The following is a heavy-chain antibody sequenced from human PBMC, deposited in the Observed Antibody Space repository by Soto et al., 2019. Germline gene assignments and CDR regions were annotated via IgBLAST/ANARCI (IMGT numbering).Heavy chain of an antibody. CDR2: IIPIFGTA. D-gene: IGHD4-17*01. CDR3: ARTPSDDYGDFIGGYSDY. J-gene: IGHJ4*02. Sequence: ASVKVSCKASGGTFSSYAISWVRQAPGQGLEWMGGIIPIFGTANYAQKFQGRVTITADESTSTAYMELSSLRSEDTAVYYCARTPSDDYGDFIGGYSDYWGQGTLVTVSS. V-gene: IGHV1-69*13. CDR1: GGTFSSYA.